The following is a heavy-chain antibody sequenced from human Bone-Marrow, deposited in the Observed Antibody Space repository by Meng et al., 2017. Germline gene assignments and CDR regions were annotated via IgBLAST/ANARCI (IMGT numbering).Heavy chain of an antibody. D-gene: IGHD6-13*01. J-gene: IGHJ6*02. CDR2: INHSGST. CDR1: GGSFSGYY. CDR3: ARPLSGYSSSWYEKTHLNYYYYGMDV. Sequence: SQTLSLTCAVYGGSFSGYYWSWIRQPPGKGLEWIGEINHSGSTNYNPSLKSRVTISVDTSKNQFSLKQSSVTAADTAVYYCARPLSGYSSSWYEKTHLNYYYYGMDVWGQGTTVTVSS. V-gene: IGHV4-34*01.